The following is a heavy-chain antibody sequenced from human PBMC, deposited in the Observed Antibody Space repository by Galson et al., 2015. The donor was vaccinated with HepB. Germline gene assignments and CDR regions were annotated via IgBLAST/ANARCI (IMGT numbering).Heavy chain of an antibody. J-gene: IGHJ5*02. CDR3: AKWRLSERWFDP. D-gene: IGHD1-1*01. V-gene: IGHV3-23*01. CDR2: CGSGNIK. CDR1: GFTFSDFA. Sequence: LRLSCAASGFTFSDFAMVWVRQAPGVGLEWVSTCGSGNIKYYADSVKGRFTISRDNSRNTLYLQMNSLRAEDTAVYYCAKWRLSERWFDPWGQGTLVTVSS.